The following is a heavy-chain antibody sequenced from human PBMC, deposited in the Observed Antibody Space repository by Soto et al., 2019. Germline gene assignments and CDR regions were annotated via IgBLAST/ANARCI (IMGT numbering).Heavy chain of an antibody. CDR1: GGDFKNFI. Sequence: VQLVQSGAEVRKPGSSVKVSCKASGGDFKNFIIAWVRQAPGHGPEWMGGVIPIFGTPYFVRKFQDRVTITADEATSTTYTELRSLRSEDTADYYCARVGFCLSSSCLCYGMDVWGQGTTVIVSS. CDR2: VIPIFGTP. CDR3: ARVGFCLSSSCLCYGMDV. J-gene: IGHJ6*02. V-gene: IGHV1-69*01. D-gene: IGHD2-2*01.